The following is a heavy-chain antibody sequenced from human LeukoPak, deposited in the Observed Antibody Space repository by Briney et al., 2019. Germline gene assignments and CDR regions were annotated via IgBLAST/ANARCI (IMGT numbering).Heavy chain of an antibody. J-gene: IGHJ4*02. V-gene: IGHV4-4*07. Sequence: SETLSLTCTVSGGSISSYYWSWTRQPAGKGLEWIGRIYTSGSTNYNPSLKSRVTISVDKSKNQFSLKLSSVTAADTAVYYCARGQAVAGPFDYWGQGTLVTVSS. CDR2: IYTSGST. CDR1: GGSISSYY. D-gene: IGHD6-19*01. CDR3: ARGQAVAGPFDY.